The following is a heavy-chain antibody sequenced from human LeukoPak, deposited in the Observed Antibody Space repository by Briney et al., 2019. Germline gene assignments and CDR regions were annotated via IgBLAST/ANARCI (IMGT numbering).Heavy chain of an antibody. CDR3: ARDRRDMVRGINIVRQYHYYYYMDV. CDR2: INLGGST. Sequence: PSETLSLTCAVYGGSFSDYYWSWIRQPPGKGLEWIGAINLGGSTHYNPSLKSRVTISVDTSKNQFSLKLSSVTAADTAVYYCARDRRDMVRGINIVRQYHYYYYMDVWGKGTTVTVSS. V-gene: IGHV4-34*01. D-gene: IGHD3-10*01. CDR1: GGSFSDYY. J-gene: IGHJ6*03.